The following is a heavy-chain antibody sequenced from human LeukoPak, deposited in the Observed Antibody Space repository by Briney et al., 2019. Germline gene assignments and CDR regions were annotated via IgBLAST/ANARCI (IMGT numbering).Heavy chain of an antibody. D-gene: IGHD6-13*01. CDR1: GFTFSSYG. Sequence: GGSLRLSCAASGFTFSSYGMSWVRQAPGKGLEWVSYISSSGSTIYYADSVKGRFTISRDNAKNSLYLQMNSLRAEDTAVYYCARMWMGGSSWTGWFDPWGQGTLVTVSS. J-gene: IGHJ5*02. CDR3: ARMWMGGSSWTGWFDP. V-gene: IGHV3-48*04. CDR2: ISSSGSTI.